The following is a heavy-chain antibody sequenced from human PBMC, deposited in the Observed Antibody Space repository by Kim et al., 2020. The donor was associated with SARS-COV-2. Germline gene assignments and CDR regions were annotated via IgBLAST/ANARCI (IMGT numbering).Heavy chain of an antibody. D-gene: IGHD5-12*01. CDR2: TYYRSKWYN. Sequence: SQTLSLTCAISGDSVSSNSAAWNWIRQSPSRGLEWLGRTYYRSKWYNDYAVSVKSRITINPDTSKNQFSLQLNSVTPEDTAVYYCARDHIVATISHYYGMDVWGQGTTVTVSS. CDR3: ARDHIVATISHYYGMDV. CDR1: GDSVSSNSAA. J-gene: IGHJ6*02. V-gene: IGHV6-1*01.